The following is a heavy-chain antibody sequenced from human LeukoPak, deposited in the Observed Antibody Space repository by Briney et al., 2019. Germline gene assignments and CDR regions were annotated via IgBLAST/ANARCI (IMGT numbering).Heavy chain of an antibody. D-gene: IGHD5/OR15-5a*01. CDR2: IYSGGST. V-gene: IGHV3-53*04. J-gene: IGHJ6*02. CDR3: ARDRVHDAGSYYYYGMDV. Sequence: GGPLRLSCAASGFTVSSNYMSWVRQAPGKGLEWVSVIYSGGSTYYADSVKGRFTISRHNSKNTLYLQMNSLRAEDTAVYYCARDRVHDAGSYYYYGMDVWAKGPRSPSP. CDR1: GFTVSSNY.